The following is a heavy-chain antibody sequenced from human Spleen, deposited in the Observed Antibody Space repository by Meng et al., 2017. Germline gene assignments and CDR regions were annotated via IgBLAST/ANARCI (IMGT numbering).Heavy chain of an antibody. Sequence: GESLKISCVASGLSFTDAWMSWVRQAPGKGLEWVSGISASGDSTFYADSVKGRFAISRDNSKDTLYLRMSSLRAEGTAVYYCARDSRYDILTGYRYFDYWGQGTLVTVSS. J-gene: IGHJ4*02. CDR2: ISASGDST. CDR1: GLSFTDAW. V-gene: IGHV3-23*01. CDR3: ARDSRYDILTGYRYFDY. D-gene: IGHD3-9*01.